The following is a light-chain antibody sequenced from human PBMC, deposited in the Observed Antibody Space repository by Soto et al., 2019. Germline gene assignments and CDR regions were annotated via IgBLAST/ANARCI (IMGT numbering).Light chain of an antibody. J-gene: IGKJ2*01. CDR2: AGS. CDR1: QSLLHSNGYNY. V-gene: IGKV2-28*01. CDR3: MQAVQTPPT. Sequence: DIVMTQSPLSLPVTPGEPASISCRSSQSLLHSNGYNYLDWYLQKPGQSPQLLIYAGSNRASGVPDRFSGSGSATDFTLKISRVEAEDVGTYYCMQAVQTPPTFAPGTKLEIK.